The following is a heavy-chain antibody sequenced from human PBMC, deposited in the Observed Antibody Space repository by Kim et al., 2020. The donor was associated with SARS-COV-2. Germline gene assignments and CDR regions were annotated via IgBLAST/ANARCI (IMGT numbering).Heavy chain of an antibody. CDR3: ARGKGRTMVRGVYFDY. CDR2: INHSGST. V-gene: IGHV4-34*01. Sequence: SETLSLTCAVYGGSFSGYYWSWIRQPPGKGLEWIGEINHSGSTNYNPSLKSRVTISVDTSKNQFSLKLGSVTAADTAVYYCARGKGRTMVRGVYFDYWGQGTLVTVSS. J-gene: IGHJ4*02. CDR1: GGSFSGYY. D-gene: IGHD3-10*01.